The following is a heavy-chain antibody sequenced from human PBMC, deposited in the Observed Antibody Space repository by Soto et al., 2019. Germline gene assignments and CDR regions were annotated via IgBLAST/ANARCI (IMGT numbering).Heavy chain of an antibody. CDR2: IYYSGST. CDR3: ARHNYGSGSTYFDY. J-gene: IGHJ4*02. D-gene: IGHD3-10*01. V-gene: IGHV4-61*08. Sequence: SCTVSGASIGTGAYYWSWIRQHPGKGLEWIGYIYYSGSTNYNPSLKSRVTISVDTSKNQFSLKLNSMTAADTAVYYYARHNYGSGSTYFDYWGQGTLVTVSS. CDR1: GASIGTGAYY.